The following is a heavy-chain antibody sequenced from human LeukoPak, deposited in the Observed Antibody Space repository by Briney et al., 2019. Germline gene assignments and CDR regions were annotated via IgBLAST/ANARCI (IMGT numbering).Heavy chain of an antibody. CDR1: GFSISSGDYY. CDR2: IYYSGST. V-gene: IGHV4-30-4*01. CDR3: AREGVIRGGFDY. Sequence: SETLSLTCTVSGFSISSGDYYWSWLRQPPGKGLEWIGYIYYSGSTYYNPSLKSRVTISVDTSKNQFSLKLSSVTAADTAVYYCAREGVIRGGFDYWGQGTLVTVSS. J-gene: IGHJ4*02. D-gene: IGHD3-10*01.